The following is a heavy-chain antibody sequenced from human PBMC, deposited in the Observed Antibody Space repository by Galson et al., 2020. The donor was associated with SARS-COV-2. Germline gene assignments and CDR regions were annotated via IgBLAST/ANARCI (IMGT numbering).Heavy chain of an antibody. CDR2: IYYSGST. J-gene: IGHJ4*02. V-gene: IGHV4-59*01. CDR3: ARVGGSSGSYRFDY. CDR1: GGSISSYY. D-gene: IGHD1-26*01. Sequence: SETLSLTCTVSGGSISSYYWSWIRQPPGKGLEWIGYIYYSGSTNYNPSLKSRVTISVDTSKNQFSLKLSSVTAADTAVYYCARVGGSSGSYRFDYWGQGTLVTVSS.